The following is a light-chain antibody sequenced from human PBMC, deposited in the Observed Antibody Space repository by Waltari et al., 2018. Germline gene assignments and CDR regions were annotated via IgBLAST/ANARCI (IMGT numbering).Light chain of an antibody. Sequence: DIQRTQSPSSLSASAGDTVTITCRASQGISTYLNWYQQKPGKAPKRLIYAASSLESGVPSRFSGSGSGTDFTLTISSLQPEDFATYYCLQYNSHPFTFGPGTKLDIK. J-gene: IGKJ3*01. CDR3: LQYNSHPFT. CDR1: QGISTY. V-gene: IGKV1-17*01. CDR2: AAS.